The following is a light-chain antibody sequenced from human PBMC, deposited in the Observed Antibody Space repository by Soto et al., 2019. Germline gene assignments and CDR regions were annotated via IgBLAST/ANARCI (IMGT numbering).Light chain of an antibody. CDR3: QQYYSTPTWT. Sequence: DIVMTQSPDSLAVSLGERATINCKSSQSVLYSSNNKNYLAWYQQKPGQPPKLLINWASTRESGVPDRISGSGSGTDFTLTISSLQAEDVAVYYCQQYYSTPTWTFGQGTKVDIK. V-gene: IGKV4-1*01. J-gene: IGKJ1*01. CDR1: QSVLYSSNNKNY. CDR2: WAS.